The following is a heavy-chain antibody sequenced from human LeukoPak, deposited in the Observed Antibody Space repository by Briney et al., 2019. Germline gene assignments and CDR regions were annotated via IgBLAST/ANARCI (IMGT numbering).Heavy chain of an antibody. V-gene: IGHV1-69*13. CDR1: GGTFSSYA. J-gene: IGHJ4*02. Sequence: ASVKVSCKASGGTFSSYAISWVRQAPGQGLEWMGGIIPIFGTANYAQKFQGRVTITADESTSTAYMELSSLRSEDTAVYYCARTPPYGDYVVDYWGQGTLVTVSS. D-gene: IGHD4-17*01. CDR2: IIPIFGTA. CDR3: ARTPPYGDYVVDY.